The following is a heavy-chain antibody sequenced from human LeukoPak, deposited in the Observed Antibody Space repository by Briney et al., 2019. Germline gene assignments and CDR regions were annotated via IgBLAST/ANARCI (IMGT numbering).Heavy chain of an antibody. D-gene: IGHD6-19*01. Sequence: PGRSLRLSSAASGLSFSSYGMHWVRQAPGKGLEWVAVIWYDGSNKNYVDSVKGRFTISRDNSKNTLYLEMKSLRAEDTAVYYCARDNPTGGSSGWTGLEYWGQGTLVTVSS. CDR2: IWYDGSNK. CDR1: GLSFSSYG. V-gene: IGHV3-33*01. CDR3: ARDNPTGGSSGWTGLEY. J-gene: IGHJ4*02.